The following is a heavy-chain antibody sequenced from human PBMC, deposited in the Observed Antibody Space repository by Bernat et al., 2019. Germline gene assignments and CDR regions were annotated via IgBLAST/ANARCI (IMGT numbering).Heavy chain of an antibody. CDR1: GFTFSSYG. V-gene: IGHV3-33*01. CDR2: IWYDGSNK. Sequence: QVQLVESGGGVVQPGRSLRLSCAASGFTFSSYGMHWVRQAPGKGLEWVAVIWYDGSNKYYADSVKGRFTISRDNSKNTLYLQMNSLRAEDTTVYYCAREVRYYFDYWGQGTLVTVSS. J-gene: IGHJ4*02. CDR3: AREVRYYFDY.